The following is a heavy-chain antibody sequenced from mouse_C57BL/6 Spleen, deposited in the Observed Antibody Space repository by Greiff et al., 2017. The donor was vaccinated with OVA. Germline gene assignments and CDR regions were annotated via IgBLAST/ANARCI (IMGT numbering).Heavy chain of an antibody. V-gene: IGHV1-81*01. Sequence: VKLQESGAELARPGASVKLSCKASGYTFTSYGISWVKQRTGQGLEWIGEIYPRSGNTYYNEKFKGKATLTADKSSSTAYMELRSLTSEDSAVYFCARITTVVATEYFDYWGQGPTLTVSS. D-gene: IGHD1-1*01. CDR1: GYTFTSYG. CDR3: ARITTVVATEYFDY. J-gene: IGHJ2*01. CDR2: IYPRSGNT.